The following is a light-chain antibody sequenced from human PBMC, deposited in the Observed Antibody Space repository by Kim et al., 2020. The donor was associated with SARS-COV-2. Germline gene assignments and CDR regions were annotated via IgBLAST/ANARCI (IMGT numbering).Light chain of an antibody. J-gene: IGLJ2*01. CDR2: QDT. CDR3: KAWDSSTVV. Sequence: SYELTQPPSVSVFPGQTASITCSGDKLGVQYACWYQQKPGQSPVLVIYQDTKRPSGIPERFSGSSSGNTATLTISVTQAMDEADYYCKAWDSSTVVFGGGTRLTVL. V-gene: IGLV3-1*01. CDR1: KLGVQY.